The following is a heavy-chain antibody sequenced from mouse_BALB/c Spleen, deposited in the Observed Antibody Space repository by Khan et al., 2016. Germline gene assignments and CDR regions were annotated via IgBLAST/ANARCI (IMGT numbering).Heavy chain of an antibody. CDR1: GDSITSGY. D-gene: IGHD1-2*01. V-gene: IGHV3-8*02. Sequence: EVKLEESGPSLVKPSQTLSLTCSVTGDSITSGYWNWIRKFPGNKLEYMGYMSYSGSTYYNPSLKSRISITRDTSKNQYYLQLNSVTTEDTATYYCARGITTAPYAMDYWGQGTSVTVSS. J-gene: IGHJ4*01. CDR3: ARGITTAPYAMDY. CDR2: MSYSGST.